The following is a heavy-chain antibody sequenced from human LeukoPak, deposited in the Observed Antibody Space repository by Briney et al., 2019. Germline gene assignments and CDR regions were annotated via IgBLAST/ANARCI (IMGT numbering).Heavy chain of an antibody. V-gene: IGHV1-69*04. CDR3: ARDRGGFPLGYCSGGSCYIDWEEDY. D-gene: IGHD2-15*01. CDR1: GGTFSSYA. J-gene: IGHJ4*02. CDR2: IIPILGIA. Sequence: SVKVSCKASGGTFSSYAISWVRQAPGQGLEWMGRIIPILGIANYAQKFQGRVTITADKSTSTAYMELSSLRSEDTAVYYCARDRGGFPLGYCSGGSCYIDWEEDYWGQGTLVTVSS.